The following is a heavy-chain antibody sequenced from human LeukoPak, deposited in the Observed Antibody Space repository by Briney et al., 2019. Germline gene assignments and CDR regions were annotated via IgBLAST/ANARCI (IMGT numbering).Heavy chain of an antibody. CDR3: ARDSRRYGSGPNWFDP. Sequence: ASVKVSCKASGYTFTSYGISWVRQAPGQGLEWMGWISAYNGNTNYAQKLQGRVTMTTDTSTSTAYMELRSLRSDDTAVYYCARDSRRYGSGPNWFDPWGQGTLVTVSS. CDR1: GYTFTSYG. CDR2: ISAYNGNT. V-gene: IGHV1-18*01. D-gene: IGHD3-10*01. J-gene: IGHJ5*02.